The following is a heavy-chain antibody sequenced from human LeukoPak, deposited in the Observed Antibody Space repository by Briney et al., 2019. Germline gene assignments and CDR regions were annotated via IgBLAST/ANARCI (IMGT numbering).Heavy chain of an antibody. CDR1: GGSISSGGYY. V-gene: IGHV4-31*03. J-gene: IGHJ4*02. CDR3: ARHPTGGPFDY. D-gene: IGHD4-23*01. Sequence: SQTLPLTCTVSGGSISSGGYYWSWIRQHPGKGLEWIGYIYYSGSTYYNPSLKSRVTISVDTSKNQFPLKLSSVTAADTAVYYCARHPTGGPFDYWGQGTLVTVSS. CDR2: IYYSGST.